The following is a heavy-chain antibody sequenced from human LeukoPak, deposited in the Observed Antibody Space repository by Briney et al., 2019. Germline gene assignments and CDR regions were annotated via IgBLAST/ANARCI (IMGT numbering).Heavy chain of an antibody. Sequence: SETLSLTCGVSGASISSYYWSWIRQPAGKGLEWIGRLFTSGSTKYNPSLKSRVTIVVDKSKKHFSLKLSSVTAADTAVYYCARDTGDGFYDYWGQGSLVTVSS. V-gene: IGHV4-4*07. J-gene: IGHJ4*02. CDR3: ARDTGDGFYDY. CDR1: GASISSYY. CDR2: LFTSGST. D-gene: IGHD5-24*01.